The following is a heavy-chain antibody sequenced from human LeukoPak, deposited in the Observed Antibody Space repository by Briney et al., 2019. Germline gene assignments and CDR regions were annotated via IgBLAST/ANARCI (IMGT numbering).Heavy chain of an antibody. D-gene: IGHD1-1*01. J-gene: IGHJ4*02. CDR2: ISAYYDKT. V-gene: IGHV1-18*01. CDR1: GYPFSTYG. CDR3: ARGEATTALDI. Sequence: WASVKVSCKASGYPFSTYGLTWVRQAPGQGFEWMGWISAYYDKTNYAQKFQDRVTMTRDTSTRTAYMELRSLTSDDTALYYCARGEATTALDIWGQGTLVTDSS.